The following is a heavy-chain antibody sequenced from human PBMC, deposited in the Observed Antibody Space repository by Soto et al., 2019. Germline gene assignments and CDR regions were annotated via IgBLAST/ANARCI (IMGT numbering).Heavy chain of an antibody. V-gene: IGHV3-23*01. CDR1: GFTFSNYA. CDR2: ITGSGGGT. CDR3: AKRPLTAAGFDY. D-gene: IGHD6-13*01. J-gene: IGHJ4*02. Sequence: EVQLLESGGGLVQPGGSLRLSCAACGFTFSNYAMTWVRQAPGKGLEWVSVITGSGGGTYFVDSGKGRFTISRDNSKNTVYLQMNSLRAEDTAVYYCAKRPLTAAGFDYWGKGTLVTVSS.